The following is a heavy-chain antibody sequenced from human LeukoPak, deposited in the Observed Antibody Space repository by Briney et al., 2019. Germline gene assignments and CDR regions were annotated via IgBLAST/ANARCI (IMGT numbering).Heavy chain of an antibody. J-gene: IGHJ4*02. V-gene: IGHV1-24*01. CDR2: FDPEDGET. Sequence: GASVKVSCKVSGYTLTELSMHWVRQAPGKGLEWMGGFDPEDGETIYAQKFQGRVTMTEDTSTDTAYMELSSLRSEDTAVYYCAIGMYYDFWSGYYKRRSGPFDYWGQGTLVTVSS. D-gene: IGHD3-3*01. CDR3: AIGMYYDFWSGYYKRRSGPFDY. CDR1: GYTLTELS.